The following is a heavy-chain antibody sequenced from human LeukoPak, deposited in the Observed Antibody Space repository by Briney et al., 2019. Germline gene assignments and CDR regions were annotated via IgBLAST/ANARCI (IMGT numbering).Heavy chain of an antibody. CDR2: MNPNSGNT. CDR3: AREGIIAAADY. CDR1: GYTFTSYD. D-gene: IGHD6-13*01. V-gene: IGHV1-8*03. Sequence: APVKVSCKASGYTFTSYDINWVRRATGQGLEWMGWMNPNSGNTGYAQKLQGRVTITRNTSISTAYMELSSLRSEDTAVYYCAREGIIAAADYWGQGTLVTVSS. J-gene: IGHJ4*02.